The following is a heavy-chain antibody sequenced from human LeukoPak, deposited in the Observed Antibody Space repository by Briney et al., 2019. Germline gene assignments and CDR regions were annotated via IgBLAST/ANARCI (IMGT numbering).Heavy chain of an antibody. CDR2: INHSGST. D-gene: IGHD1-26*01. CDR1: GGSFSGYY. Sequence: SETLSLTCAVYGGSFSGYYWSWIRQPPGKGLEWIGEINHSGSTNYNPSLKSRVTISVDTSKNQFSLKLSSVTAADTAVYYCASAARGSYTFGWFDPWGQGTLVTVSS. V-gene: IGHV4-34*01. CDR3: ASAARGSYTFGWFDP. J-gene: IGHJ5*02.